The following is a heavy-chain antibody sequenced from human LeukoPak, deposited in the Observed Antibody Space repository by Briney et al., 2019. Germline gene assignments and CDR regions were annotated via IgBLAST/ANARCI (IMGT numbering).Heavy chain of an antibody. Sequence: SETLSLTCAVYGGSFSGYYWSWIRQPPGKGLEWIGEINHSGSTNYNPSLKSRVTISVDTSKNQFSMKLSSVTAADTAVYYCVSVCCFYGDYETSYYYGMDVWGQGTTVTVSS. CDR1: GGSFSGYY. D-gene: IGHD4-17*01. J-gene: IGHJ6*02. CDR3: VSVCCFYGDYETSYYYGMDV. V-gene: IGHV4-34*01. CDR2: INHSGST.